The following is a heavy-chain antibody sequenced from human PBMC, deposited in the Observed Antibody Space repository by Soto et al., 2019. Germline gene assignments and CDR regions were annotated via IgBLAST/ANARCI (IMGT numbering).Heavy chain of an antibody. Sequence: VSVKVSCKASGYTFTSYEINWVRQATGQGLEWMGWMNPNSGNTGYAQKFQGRVTMTRNTSISTAYMELSSLRSEDTAVYYCARRALAMGSIDYWGQGTLVTVSS. V-gene: IGHV1-8*01. CDR1: GYTFTSYE. CDR2: MNPNSGNT. D-gene: IGHD6-13*01. J-gene: IGHJ4*02. CDR3: ARRALAMGSIDY.